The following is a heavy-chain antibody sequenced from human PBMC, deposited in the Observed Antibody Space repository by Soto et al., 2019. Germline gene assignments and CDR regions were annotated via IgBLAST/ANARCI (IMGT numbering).Heavy chain of an antibody. Sequence: PSETLSLTCAVCGGSFSGYYWSWIRQPPGKGLEWIGEINHSGSTNYNPSLKSRVTISVDTSKNQFSLKLSSVTAADTAVYYCARGPDLRYFDWLGYYYYGMDVWGQGTTVTVSS. CDR3: ARGPDLRYFDWLGYYYYGMDV. D-gene: IGHD3-9*01. V-gene: IGHV4-34*01. CDR2: INHSGST. CDR1: GGSFSGYY. J-gene: IGHJ6*02.